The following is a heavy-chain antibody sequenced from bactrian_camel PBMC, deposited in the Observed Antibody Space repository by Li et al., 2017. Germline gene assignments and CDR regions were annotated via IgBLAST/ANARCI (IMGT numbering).Heavy chain of an antibody. CDR1: GATYSNYC. J-gene: IGHJ4*01. CDR3: AGGNGYCNMRPSWYPN. V-gene: IGHV3S53*01. D-gene: IGHD2*01. Sequence: VQLVESGGGSVQAGGSLRLSCAASGATYSNYCMAWFRQAPGKEREGVARIESDGSISYVDSVKGRFTISKDNAKNTPYLQMNSLKPEDTALYYCAGGNGYCNMRPSWYPNWGQGTQVTVS. CDR2: IESDGSI.